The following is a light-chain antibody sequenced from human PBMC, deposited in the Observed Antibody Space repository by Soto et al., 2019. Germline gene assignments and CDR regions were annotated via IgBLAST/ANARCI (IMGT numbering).Light chain of an antibody. CDR1: QSVSSSY. J-gene: IGKJ1*01. V-gene: IGKV3D-15*01. Sequence: PGETSTRPSRTCQSVSSSYLAWYQQKPGQAPRLLIYGASNRATGIPDRFSGSGSGTDFTLTISSLQSEDIAVYYCQKYNKWPQMFGQGTKVDIK. CDR2: GAS. CDR3: QKYNKWPQM.